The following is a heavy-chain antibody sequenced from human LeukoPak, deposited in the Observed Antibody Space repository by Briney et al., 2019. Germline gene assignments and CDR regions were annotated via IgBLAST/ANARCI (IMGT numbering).Heavy chain of an antibody. V-gene: IGHV1-2*02. D-gene: IGHD3-10*01. CDR3: ARDSVLWFGELYKAKYYYYMDV. Sequence: ASVKVSCKASGYTFTGYYMHWVRQASGQGLEWMGWINPNSGGTNYAQKFQGRVTMTRDTSISTAYMELSRLRSDDTAVYYCARDSVLWFGELYKAKYYYYMDVWGKGTTVTVSS. CDR2: INPNSGGT. J-gene: IGHJ6*03. CDR1: GYTFTGYY.